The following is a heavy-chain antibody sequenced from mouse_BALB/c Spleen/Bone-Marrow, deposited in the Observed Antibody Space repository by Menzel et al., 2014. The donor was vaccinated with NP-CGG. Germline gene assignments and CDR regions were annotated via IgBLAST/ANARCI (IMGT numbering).Heavy chain of an antibody. CDR1: GFNIKDTY. CDR2: IDPANGNT. D-gene: IGHD2-4*01. CDR3: ARWDDSASDY. V-gene: IGHV14-3*02. Sequence: EVKLMESGADLVKPGASVKLSCTTSGFNIKDTYMHWVKQRPEQGLEWIGRIDPANGNTKYDPKFQGKATITADTSSNTAYLQLSSLTSEDTAVYYCARWDDSASDYWGQGTTLTVAS. J-gene: IGHJ2*01.